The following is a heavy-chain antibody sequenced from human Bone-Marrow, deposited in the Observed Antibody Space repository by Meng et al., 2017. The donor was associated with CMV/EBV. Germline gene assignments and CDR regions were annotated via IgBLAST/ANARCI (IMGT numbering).Heavy chain of an antibody. D-gene: IGHD6-19*01. Sequence: SETLSLTCTVSGGSISSSSYYWGWIRQPPGKGLEWIGSIYYSGSTYYNPSLKSRVTISVDTSKNQFSLKLSSVTAADTAVYYCARDAGTIAVSGIGDDWGQGTLVTGSS. V-gene: IGHV4-39*07. J-gene: IGHJ4*02. CDR1: GGSISSSSYY. CDR2: IYYSGST. CDR3: ARDAGTIAVSGIGDD.